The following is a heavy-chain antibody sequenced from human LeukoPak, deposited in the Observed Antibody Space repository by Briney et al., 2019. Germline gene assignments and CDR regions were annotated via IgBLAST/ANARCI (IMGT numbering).Heavy chain of an antibody. Sequence: GGSLRLSCAASGFTFSSYSMNWVRQAPGKGLEWVSSISSSSSYIYYADSVKGRFTISRDNAKNSLYLQMNSLRAEDTAVYYCARLEEWLFNIAKNYYMDVWGKGTTVTVSS. CDR1: GFTFSSYS. CDR3: ARLEEWLFNIAKNYYMDV. J-gene: IGHJ6*03. V-gene: IGHV3-21*01. CDR2: ISSSSSYI. D-gene: IGHD3-3*01.